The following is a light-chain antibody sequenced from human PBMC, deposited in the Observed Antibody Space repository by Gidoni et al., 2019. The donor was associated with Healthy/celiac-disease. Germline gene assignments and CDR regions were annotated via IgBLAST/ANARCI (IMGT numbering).Light chain of an antibody. Sequence: DIQMTQSPSTLSASVGDRVTITCRASQSISSWLAWYQQKPGKAPKLLIYKASSLESGVQSRFSGSGSGTEFTLTISSLQPDDFATYYCQQYNSYPTFXQXTKVEIK. CDR3: QQYNSYPT. J-gene: IGKJ1*01. V-gene: IGKV1-5*03. CDR1: QSISSW. CDR2: KAS.